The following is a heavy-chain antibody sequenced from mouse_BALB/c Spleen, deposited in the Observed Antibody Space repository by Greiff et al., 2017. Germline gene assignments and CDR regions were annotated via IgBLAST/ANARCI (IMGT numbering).Heavy chain of an antibody. J-gene: IGHJ3*01. Sequence: EVKLMESGGGLVKPGGSLKLSCAASGFTFSDYYMYWVRQTPEKRLEWVATISDGGSYTYYPDSVKGRFTISRDNAKNNLYLQMSSLKSEDTAMYYCARGLYYGNFWFAYWGQGTLVTVSA. CDR3: ARGLYYGNFWFAY. CDR2: ISDGGSYT. D-gene: IGHD2-1*01. V-gene: IGHV5-4*02. CDR1: GFTFSDYY.